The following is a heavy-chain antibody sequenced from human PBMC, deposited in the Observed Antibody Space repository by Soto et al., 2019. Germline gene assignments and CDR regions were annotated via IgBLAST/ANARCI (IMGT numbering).Heavy chain of an antibody. V-gene: IGHV4-59*01. CDR3: ARDRGYYGSGSYYPPED. CDR2: IYYGGST. J-gene: IGHJ4*02. Sequence: SETLSLTCNVSGGSISSDYWSWIRQPPGKGLEWIGYIYYGGSTKYNPSLESRVTISVDTSKNQFSLKLSSVTAADTAVYYCARDRGYYGSGSYYPPEDWGQGTLVTVS. CDR1: GGSISSDY. D-gene: IGHD3-10*01.